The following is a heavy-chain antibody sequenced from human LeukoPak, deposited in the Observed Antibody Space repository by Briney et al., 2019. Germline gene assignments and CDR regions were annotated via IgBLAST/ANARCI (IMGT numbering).Heavy chain of an antibody. D-gene: IGHD2-8*01. CDR1: GGSISSYY. CDR3: ASEYCTNGVCYNP. Sequence: LSLTCTVSGGSISSYYWSWIRQPPGKGLEWVSYISASGSSIYYADSVKGRFTISRDNAKNSLYLQMNSLTTEDTAVYYCASEYCTNGVCYNPWGQGTLVTVSS. CDR2: ISASGSSI. J-gene: IGHJ5*02. V-gene: IGHV3-11*01.